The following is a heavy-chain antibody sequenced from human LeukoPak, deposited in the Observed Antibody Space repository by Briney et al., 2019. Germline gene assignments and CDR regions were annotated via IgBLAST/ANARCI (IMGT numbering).Heavy chain of an antibody. D-gene: IGHD6-19*01. CDR2: IYYSGGT. CDR1: GGSISSSSYS. Sequence: SETLSLTCTVSGGSISSSSYSWGWIRQPPGKGLEWIGSIYYSGGTYYNPSLKSRVTISVDTSKNQFSLKLSSVTAADTAVYYCARPHSSGWYPFDYWGQGTLVTVSS. CDR3: ARPHSSGWYPFDY. J-gene: IGHJ4*02. V-gene: IGHV4-39*01.